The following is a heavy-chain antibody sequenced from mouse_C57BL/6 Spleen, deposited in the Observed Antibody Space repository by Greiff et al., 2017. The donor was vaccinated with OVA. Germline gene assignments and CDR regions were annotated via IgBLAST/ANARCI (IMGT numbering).Heavy chain of an antibody. CDR2: IYPGSGNT. J-gene: IGHJ3*01. CDR3: ARGYYYGSSQAWFAY. D-gene: IGHD1-1*01. V-gene: IGHV1-66*01. CDR1: GYSFTSYY. Sequence: QVQLQQSGPELVKPGASVKISCKASGYSFTSYYIHWVKQRPGQGLEWIGWIYPGSGNTKYTEKFKGKATLTADTSSSTAYMQLSSLTSEDSAVYYCARGYYYGSSQAWFAYWGQGTLVTVSA.